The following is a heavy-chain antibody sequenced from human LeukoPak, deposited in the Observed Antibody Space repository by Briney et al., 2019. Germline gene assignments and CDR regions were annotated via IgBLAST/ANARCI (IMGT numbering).Heavy chain of an antibody. CDR2: IKTDGSEK. CDR3: ATYSSLNRREFQY. CDR1: GFTFSNYW. V-gene: IGHV3-7*01. Sequence: GGSLRLSCEGSGFTFSNYWLGWVRQAPGKGLQWVANIKTDGSEKYYVDSVKGRFTISRDNAKNSLYLQMNSLRAEDTAVYYCATYSSLNRREFQYWGQGTLLTVSS. D-gene: IGHD3-22*01. J-gene: IGHJ1*01.